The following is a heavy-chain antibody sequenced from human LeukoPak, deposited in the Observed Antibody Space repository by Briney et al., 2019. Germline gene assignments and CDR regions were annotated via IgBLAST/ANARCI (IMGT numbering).Heavy chain of an antibody. CDR2: ISSSGSTI. D-gene: IGHD1-26*01. J-gene: IGHJ6*02. CDR3: ARHQHSGRRHYYGMDV. V-gene: IGHV3-11*01. Sequence: GGSLRLSCAASGFTFSDYYMSWLRQAPGKGLEWVSYISSSGSTIYYADSVKGRFTISRDNAKNSLYLQMNSLRAEDTAVYYCARHQHSGRRHYYGMDVWGQGTTVTVSS. CDR1: GFTFSDYY.